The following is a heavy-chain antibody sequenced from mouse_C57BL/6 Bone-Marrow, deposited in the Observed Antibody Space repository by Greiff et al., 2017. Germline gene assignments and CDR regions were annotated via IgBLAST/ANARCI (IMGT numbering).Heavy chain of an antibody. CDR2: IDPENGDT. Sequence: EVQLQQSGAELVRPGASVKLSCTASGFNIKDDYMHWVKQRPEQGLEWIGWIDPENGDTEYASQFQGKATITADTSSNTAYLQLSSLTAEDTAVYYCTTGGYWGQGTTLTVSS. CDR3: TTGGY. CDR1: GFNIKDDY. J-gene: IGHJ2*01. V-gene: IGHV14-4*01.